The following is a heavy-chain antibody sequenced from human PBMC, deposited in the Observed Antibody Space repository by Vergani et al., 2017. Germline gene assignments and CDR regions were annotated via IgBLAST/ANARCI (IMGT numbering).Heavy chain of an antibody. V-gene: IGHV3-23*01. J-gene: IGHJ4*02. Sequence: EVQLLQSGGGVIQPGGSVRLSCAASGFTFSACPMTWVRQAPGKGLEWVSAISARYPSTYYADSLKGRFTISRDNSKNMLYLQMNSLRAEDTALYYCARLSYDTTPYLQGGYDCWGQGTLVSVSS. D-gene: IGHD3-22*01. CDR1: GFTFSACP. CDR2: ISARYPST. CDR3: ARLSYDTTPYLQGGYDC.